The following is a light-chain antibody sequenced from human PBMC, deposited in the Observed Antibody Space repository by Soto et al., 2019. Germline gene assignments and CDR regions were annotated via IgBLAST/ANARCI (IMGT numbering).Light chain of an antibody. CDR3: QQSLSIQFN. J-gene: IGKJ3*01. V-gene: IGKV1-39*01. CDR1: QTIGKY. CDR2: DAS. Sequence: DIQMTQSPSSLSATVGDRVTITCRASQTIGKYLNWYQQQPGKVPKLLIYDASYLQSGVPSRFSGTESGTDFTLNISDLRPEDFETYYCQQSLSIQFNFGPGTKVDI.